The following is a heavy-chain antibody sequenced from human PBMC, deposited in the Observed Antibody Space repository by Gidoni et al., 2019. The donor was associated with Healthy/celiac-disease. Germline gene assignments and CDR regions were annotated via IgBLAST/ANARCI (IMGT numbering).Heavy chain of an antibody. CDR2: IYYSGST. V-gene: IGHV4-59*08. J-gene: IGHJ4*02. D-gene: IGHD2-15*01. CDR3: ARARPRYCSGGSCYPGSFDY. CDR1: GGSISSYY. Sequence: QVQLQESGPGLVKPSEPLSLTCTVSGGSISSYYWSWIRQPPGKGLEWIGYIYYSGSTNYNPSLKSRVTISVDTSKNQFSLKLSSVTAADTAVYYCARARPRYCSGGSCYPGSFDYWGQGTLVTVSS.